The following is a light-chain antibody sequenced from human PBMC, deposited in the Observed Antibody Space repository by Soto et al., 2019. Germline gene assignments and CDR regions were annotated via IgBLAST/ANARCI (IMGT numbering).Light chain of an antibody. V-gene: IGKV3D-15*01. CDR1: QSISSSY. CDR2: GAS. CDR3: QQYNNWPRT. J-gene: IGKJ1*01. Sequence: EKVMTQSPATLSVSPGERATLSCRASQSISSSYLAWYQQRPGQAPRLLIYGASSRATGIPDRFSGSGSGTEFTLTISSLQSEDFAVYYCQQYNNWPRTFGQGTKVDIK.